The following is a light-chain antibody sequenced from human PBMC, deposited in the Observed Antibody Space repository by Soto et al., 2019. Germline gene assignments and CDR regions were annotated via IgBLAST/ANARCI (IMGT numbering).Light chain of an antibody. J-gene: IGKJ1*01. CDR3: LQDHNYPRT. CDR2: GVS. CDR1: QDIRNE. V-gene: IGKV1-6*01. Sequence: AIQMTQSPSSLSASVGDRVTITCRASQDIRNELGWYQQKPGKAPKALIHGVSNLQSGVPSRFSGSGSGTDFTLTISSLQPEDFAVYYCLQDHNYPRTFGQGTKVEIK.